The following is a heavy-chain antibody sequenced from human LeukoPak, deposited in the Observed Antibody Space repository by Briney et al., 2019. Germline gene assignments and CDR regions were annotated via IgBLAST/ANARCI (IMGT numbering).Heavy chain of an antibody. CDR1: GGYISNYY. CDR3: ARESYYGGSGPFDY. D-gene: IGHD3-10*01. J-gene: IGHJ4*02. Sequence: SETLSLTCTVSGGYISNYYWSWIRQPAGKGLEWIGRIYTSGSTNYNPSLKSRVTMSVDTSKNQFSLKLSSVTAADTAVYYCARESYYGGSGPFDYWGQGTLVTVSS. CDR2: IYTSGST. V-gene: IGHV4-4*07.